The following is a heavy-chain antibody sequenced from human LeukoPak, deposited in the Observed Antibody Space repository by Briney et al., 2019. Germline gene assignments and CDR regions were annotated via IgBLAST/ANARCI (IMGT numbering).Heavy chain of an antibody. Sequence: PSETLSLTCSAYGGSFSGYYWSWIRQPPGKGLEWIGEINHSGSTNYNPSLKSRVTISVDTSKNQFSLKLSSVTAADTAVYYCARVDPYYDILTGYRRGTFDYWGQGTLVTVSS. J-gene: IGHJ4*02. D-gene: IGHD3-9*01. CDR2: INHSGST. CDR1: GGSFSGYY. CDR3: ARVDPYYDILTGYRRGTFDY. V-gene: IGHV4-34*01.